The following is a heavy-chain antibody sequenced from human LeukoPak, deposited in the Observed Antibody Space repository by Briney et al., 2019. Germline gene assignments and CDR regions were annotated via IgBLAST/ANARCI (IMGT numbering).Heavy chain of an antibody. CDR3: AKDAIVVVPAATYYFDY. D-gene: IGHD2-2*01. CDR2: ISSSSSYI. CDR1: GFTFSSYS. Sequence: PGGSLRLSCAASGFTFSSYSMNWVRQAPGKGLEWVSSISSSSSYIYYADSVKGRLTISRDNAKNSLYLQMNSLRAEDTAVYYCAKDAIVVVPAATYYFDYWGQGTLVTVSS. V-gene: IGHV3-21*01. J-gene: IGHJ4*02.